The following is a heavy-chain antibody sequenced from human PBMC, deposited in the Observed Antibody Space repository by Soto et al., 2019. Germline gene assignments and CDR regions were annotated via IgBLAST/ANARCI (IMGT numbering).Heavy chain of an antibody. V-gene: IGHV1-69*13. CDR2: IIPIFGTA. CDR3: AGDLDGSGSYYTDY. J-gene: IGHJ4*02. CDR1: GGTFSSYA. D-gene: IGHD3-10*01. Sequence: GASVKVSCKASGGTFSSYAISWVRQAPGQGLEWMGGIIPIFGTANYAQKFQGRVTITADESTSTAYMEMRSLRSDDTAVYYCAGDLDGSGSYYTDYWGPGTLVTVSS.